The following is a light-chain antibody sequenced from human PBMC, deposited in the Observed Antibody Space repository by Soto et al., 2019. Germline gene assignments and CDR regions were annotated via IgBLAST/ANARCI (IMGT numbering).Light chain of an antibody. V-gene: IGKV1-27*01. CDR2: AAS. Sequence: DIQMTQSPSSLSAPVGDRVTITCRASQGISNYLAWYQQKPGKVPKLLIYAASTLQSGVPSRFSGSGSGTDFTLTISSLQPEDVATYYCQKYNSAPLWAFGQGTKVDIK. CDR1: QGISNY. CDR3: QKYNSAPLWA. J-gene: IGKJ1*01.